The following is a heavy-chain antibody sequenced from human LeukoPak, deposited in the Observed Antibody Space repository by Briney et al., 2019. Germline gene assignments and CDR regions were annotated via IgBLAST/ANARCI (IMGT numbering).Heavy chain of an antibody. Sequence: SETLSLTCTVSGGSISSSSYYWGWIRQPPGKGLEWIGSIYYSGSTYYNPSLKSRVTISVDTSKNQFSLKLSSVTAADTAVYYCARQVRFCSGGNCYHYLYIWGPGTMVTVSS. D-gene: IGHD2-15*01. CDR2: IYYSGST. V-gene: IGHV4-39*01. J-gene: IGHJ3*02. CDR1: GGSISSSSYY. CDR3: ARQVRFCSGGNCYHYLYI.